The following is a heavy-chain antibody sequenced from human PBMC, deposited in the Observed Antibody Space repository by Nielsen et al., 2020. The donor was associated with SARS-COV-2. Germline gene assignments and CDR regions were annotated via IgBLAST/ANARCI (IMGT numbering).Heavy chain of an antibody. V-gene: IGHV4-59*01. D-gene: IGHD5-24*01. J-gene: IGHJ6*02. CDR2: ISNTGTA. CDR3: ARDHGYNYAYGHYYYGMDV. Sequence: WIRQPPGKGLEWIGYISNTGTAAYNPSLQSRVTISVDTSKNQLSLKLSSVTAADTAVCYCARDHGYNYAYGHYYYGMDVWGQGTTVTVSS.